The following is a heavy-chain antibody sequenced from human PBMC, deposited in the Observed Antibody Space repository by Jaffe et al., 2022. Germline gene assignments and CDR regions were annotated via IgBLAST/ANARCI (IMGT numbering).Heavy chain of an antibody. J-gene: IGHJ4*02. CDR2: ISGSGGST. Sequence: EVQLLESGGGLVQPGGSLRLSCAASGFTFSSYAMSWVRQAPGKGLEWVSGISGSGGSTYYAGSVKGRLTISRDNSKNTLYLEMNSLRAEDTAVYYCAKSRLGYCSGGACYGRPFDYWGQGTLVTVSS. CDR3: AKSRLGYCSGGACYGRPFDY. V-gene: IGHV3-23*01. CDR1: GFTFSSYA. D-gene: IGHD2-15*01.